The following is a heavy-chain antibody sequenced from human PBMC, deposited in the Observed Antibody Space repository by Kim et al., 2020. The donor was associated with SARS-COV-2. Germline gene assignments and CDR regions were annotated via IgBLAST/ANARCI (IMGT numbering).Heavy chain of an antibody. V-gene: IGHV3-43*01. J-gene: IGHJ4*02. D-gene: IGHD3-9*01. CDR3: AKTVDWGVGAYYFDY. Sequence: SVKGRFTISRDNSKNSLYLQMNSLRTEDTALYYCAKTVDWGVGAYYFDYWGQGTLVTVSS.